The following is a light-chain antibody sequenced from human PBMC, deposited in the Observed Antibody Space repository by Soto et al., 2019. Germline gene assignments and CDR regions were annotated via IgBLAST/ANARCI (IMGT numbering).Light chain of an antibody. CDR1: SSDVGGYNY. Sequence: QSALTQPASVSGSPGQSITISCTGTSSDVGGYNYVSWYQQHPGKDPKLMIFEVSDRPSGVSHRFSGSKSGNMASLTISGLQAEDEADYYCSSYTTSTTLVFGAGTKVTVL. V-gene: IGLV2-14*01. CDR3: SSYTTSTTLV. J-gene: IGLJ1*01. CDR2: EVS.